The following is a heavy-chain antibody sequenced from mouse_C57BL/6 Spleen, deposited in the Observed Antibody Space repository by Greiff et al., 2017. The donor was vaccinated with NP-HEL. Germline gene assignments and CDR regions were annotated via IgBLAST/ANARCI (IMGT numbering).Heavy chain of an antibody. D-gene: IGHD1-1*01. J-gene: IGHJ1*03. CDR3: ASYYGSSYNWYFDV. CDR2: IDPSDSYT. CDR1: GYTFTSYW. Sequence: QVQLQQPGAELVMPGASVKLSCKASGYTFTSYWMHWVKQRPGQGLEWIGEIDPSDSYTNYNQKFKGKSTLTVDKSSSTAYMQLSSLTSGDSAVYYCASYYGSSYNWYFDVWGTGTTVTVSS. V-gene: IGHV1-69*01.